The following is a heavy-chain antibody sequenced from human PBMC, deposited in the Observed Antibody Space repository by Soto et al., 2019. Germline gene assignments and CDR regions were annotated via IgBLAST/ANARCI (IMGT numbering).Heavy chain of an antibody. CDR2: IYTSASI. Sequence: SETLSLTCSVSGADINTYSWTWIRQPAGKGLEWIGRIYTSASINYNPSLKGRVTLSVDTSTNQVSLRLSSVTAADTAIYYCAKDREAGYNFYYVRNVWGQGTRVTASS. J-gene: IGHJ6*02. CDR3: AKDREAGYNFYYVRNV. D-gene: IGHD6-19*01. CDR1: GADINTYS. V-gene: IGHV4-4*07.